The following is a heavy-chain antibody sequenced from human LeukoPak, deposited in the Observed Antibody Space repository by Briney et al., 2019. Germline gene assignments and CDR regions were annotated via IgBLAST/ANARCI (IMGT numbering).Heavy chain of an antibody. CDR1: GGSFSGYY. J-gene: IGHJ3*02. Sequence: SETLSLTCEVYGGSFSGYYWSWIRQPPGKGLEWIGSFYHSGSTFYNPSLKSRVTISVDTSKNQFSLKLSSVTAADTAVYYCARLYYYDSSGYYPGAFDIWGQGTMVTVSS. CDR2: FYHSGST. D-gene: IGHD3-22*01. V-gene: IGHV4-34*01. CDR3: ARLYYYDSSGYYPGAFDI.